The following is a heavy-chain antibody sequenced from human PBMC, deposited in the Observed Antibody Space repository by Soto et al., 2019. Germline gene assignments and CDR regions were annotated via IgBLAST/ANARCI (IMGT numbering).Heavy chain of an antibody. Sequence: QVQLVESGGGVVQPGRSLRLSCAASGFTFSSYGMHWVRQAPGKGLEWVAVISYDGSNKYYADSVKGRFTISRDNSKNTXXLQMNSLRAEDTAVYYCAKDSLRYCSSTSCQQQDYWGQGTLVTVSS. CDR3: AKDSLRYCSSTSCQQQDY. CDR1: GFTFSSYG. J-gene: IGHJ4*02. V-gene: IGHV3-30*18. CDR2: ISYDGSNK. D-gene: IGHD2-2*01.